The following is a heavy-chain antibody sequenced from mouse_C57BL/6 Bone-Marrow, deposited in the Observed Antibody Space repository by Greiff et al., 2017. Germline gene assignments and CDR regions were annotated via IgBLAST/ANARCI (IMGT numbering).Heavy chain of an antibody. CDR2: IYPRSGNT. Sequence: VQVVESGAELARPGASVKLSCKASGYTFTSYGISWVKQRTGQGLEWIGEIYPRSGNTYYNEKFKGKATLTADKSSSTAYMELRSLTSEDSAVXFCARYGSRYFDYWGQGTTLTGSS. CDR1: GYTFTSYG. D-gene: IGHD1-1*01. CDR3: ARYGSRYFDY. J-gene: IGHJ2*01. V-gene: IGHV1-81*01.